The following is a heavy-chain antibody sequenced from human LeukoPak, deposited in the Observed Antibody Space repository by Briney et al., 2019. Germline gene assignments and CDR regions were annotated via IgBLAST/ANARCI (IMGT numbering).Heavy chain of an antibody. CDR2: ISGSGGST. J-gene: IGHJ4*02. D-gene: IGHD6-19*01. Sequence: PGGTLRLSCAASGFTFSSYGMSCVRQPPGKGLEWVSAISGSGGSTYYADSVKGRFTISRDNSKNTLYLQMNSLRAEHTAVYYCAKDPNSSGWYEGVFEYWGQGTLVSVPS. CDR3: AKDPNSSGWYEGVFEY. V-gene: IGHV3-23*01. CDR1: GFTFSSYG.